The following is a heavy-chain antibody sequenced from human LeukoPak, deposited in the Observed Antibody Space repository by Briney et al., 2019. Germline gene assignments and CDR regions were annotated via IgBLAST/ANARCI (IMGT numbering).Heavy chain of an antibody. V-gene: IGHV4-59*08. Sequence: SETLSLTCTVSAGSISSYYWSWIRQPPGKGLEWIGYIYYSGSTNYNPSLKSRVTISVDTSKNQFSLKLSSVTAADTAVYYCARHMGLGYSYGYPYFDYWGQGTLVTFSS. D-gene: IGHD5-18*01. J-gene: IGHJ4*02. CDR2: IYYSGST. CDR1: AGSISSYY. CDR3: ARHMGLGYSYGYPYFDY.